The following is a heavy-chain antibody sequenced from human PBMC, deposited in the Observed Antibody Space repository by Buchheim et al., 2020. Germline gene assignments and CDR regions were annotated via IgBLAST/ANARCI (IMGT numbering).Heavy chain of an antibody. CDR3: AKDRGKYGSGSEY. J-gene: IGHJ4*02. V-gene: IGHV3-30*02. CDR1: GFAFSSYG. Sequence: QVQLVESGGGVVQPGRSLRLSCAASGFAFSSYGMHWVRQAPGKGLEWVAFIRYDGSNKYYADSVKGRFTISRDNSKNTPNLQMNSLRAEDTAVYYCAKDRGKYGSGSEYWGQGTL. CDR2: IRYDGSNK. D-gene: IGHD3-10*01.